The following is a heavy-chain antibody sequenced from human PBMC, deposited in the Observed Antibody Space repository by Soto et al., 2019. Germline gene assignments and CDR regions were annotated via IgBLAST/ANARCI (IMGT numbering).Heavy chain of an antibody. Sequence: QVQLVQSGAEVKKPGSSVKVSCKASGGTFSSYAISWVRQAPGQGLEWMGGIIPIFGTANYAQKFQGRVTITADESTSTAYMELSSLRSEDTAVYYSASRPYSSGWTAHYYYYYGMDVWGQGTTVTVSS. CDR2: IIPIFGTA. V-gene: IGHV1-69*01. CDR3: ASRPYSSGWTAHYYYYYGMDV. CDR1: GGTFSSYA. J-gene: IGHJ6*02. D-gene: IGHD6-19*01.